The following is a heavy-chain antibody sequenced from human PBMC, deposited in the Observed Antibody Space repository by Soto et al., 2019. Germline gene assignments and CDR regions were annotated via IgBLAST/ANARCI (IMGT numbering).Heavy chain of an antibody. CDR3: ARDPPITMVRGVTRTPYYYYGMDV. V-gene: IGHV3-30-3*01. Sequence: LRLSCAASGFTFSSYAMHWVRQAPGKGLEWVAVISYDGSNKYYADSVKGRFTISRDNSKNTLYLQMNSLRAEDTAVYYCARDPPITMVRGVTRTPYYYYGMDVWGQGTTVTV. CDR2: ISYDGSNK. CDR1: GFTFSSYA. J-gene: IGHJ6*02. D-gene: IGHD3-10*01.